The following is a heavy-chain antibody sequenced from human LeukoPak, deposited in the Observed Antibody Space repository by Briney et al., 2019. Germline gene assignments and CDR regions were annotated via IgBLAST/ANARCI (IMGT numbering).Heavy chain of an antibody. CDR2: IYYSGST. J-gene: IGHJ3*02. D-gene: IGHD3-22*01. CDR1: GGSISSGDYY. CDR3: AREVISHDAFDI. Sequence: SQTLSLTCTVSGGSISSGDYYWRWIRQPPGKGLEWIGYIYYSGSTYYNPSLKSRVTISVDTSKNQFSLKLSSVTAADTAVYYCAREVISHDAFDIWGQGTMATVSS. V-gene: IGHV4-30-4*01.